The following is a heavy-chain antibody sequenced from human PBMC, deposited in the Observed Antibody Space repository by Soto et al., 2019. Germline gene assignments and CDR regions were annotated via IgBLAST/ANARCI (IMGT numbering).Heavy chain of an antibody. CDR3: ARIRNDYGDYVDY. V-gene: IGHV3-66*01. CDR1: GFIVSSNY. CDR2: IYSAGRT. J-gene: IGHJ4*02. D-gene: IGHD4-17*01. Sequence: EVQLVESGGGLVQSGGSLRLSCAASGFIVSSNYMSWVRQAPGKGLEWVSGIYSAGRTYYADSVKGRFTISRDNSKNTLYLQINSLRAEDTAVYYCARIRNDYGDYVDYWGQGTLVTVSS.